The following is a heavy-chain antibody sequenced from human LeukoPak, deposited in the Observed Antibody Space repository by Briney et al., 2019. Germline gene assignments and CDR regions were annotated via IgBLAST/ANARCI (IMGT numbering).Heavy chain of an antibody. CDR2: ISYDGSNK. CDR3: AKEGPYDDSSGYPYYFDY. V-gene: IGHV3-30*18. J-gene: IGHJ4*02. CDR1: GFTFSSYG. D-gene: IGHD3-22*01. Sequence: GGSLRLSCAASGFTFSSYGMHWVRQAPGKGLEWVAVISYDGSNKYYADSVKGRFTISRDNSKNTLYLQMNSLRAEDTAVYYCAKEGPYDDSSGYPYYFDYWGQGTLVTVSS.